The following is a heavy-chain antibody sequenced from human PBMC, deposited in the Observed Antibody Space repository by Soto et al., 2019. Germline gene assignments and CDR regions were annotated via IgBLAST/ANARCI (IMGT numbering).Heavy chain of an antibody. CDR3: ARVDVVVLTATSTIDF. D-gene: IGHD2-21*02. Sequence: GGSLRLSCAASGFTFSSYTMKWVRQAPGKGLEWVASISSSYYIKYADSVKGRFTISRDNAKNSLYLQMNSLRAEDTAVYYCARVDVVVLTATSTIDFSGPAPLVTGS. J-gene: IGHJ4*02. CDR2: ISSSYYI. V-gene: IGHV3-21*01. CDR1: GFTFSSYT.